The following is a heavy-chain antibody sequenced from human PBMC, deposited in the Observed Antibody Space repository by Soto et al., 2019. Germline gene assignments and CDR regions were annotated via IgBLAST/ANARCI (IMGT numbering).Heavy chain of an antibody. V-gene: IGHV3-30*18. J-gene: IGHJ6*02. CDR3: AKGWSGYDSNYYYYGMDV. D-gene: IGHD5-12*01. CDR2: ISYDGSNK. CDR1: GFTFSSYG. Sequence: PGGSLRLSCAASGFTFSSYGMHWVRQAPGKGLEWVAVISYDGSNKYYADSVKGRFTISRDNSKNTLYLQMNSLRAEDTAVYYCAKGWSGYDSNYYYYGMDVWGQGTTVTVSS.